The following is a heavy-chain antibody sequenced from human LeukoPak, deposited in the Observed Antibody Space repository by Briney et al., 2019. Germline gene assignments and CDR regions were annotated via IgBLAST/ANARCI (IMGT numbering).Heavy chain of an antibody. V-gene: IGHV1-3*01. CDR3: ARGVVPAATLRY. CDR2: INAGNGNT. D-gene: IGHD2-2*01. J-gene: IGHJ4*02. Sequence: ASVKVSCKASGYTFTSYAMHWVRQAPGQRLEWMGWINAGNGNTKYSQKFQGRVTITRDTSASTAYTELSSLRSEDTAVYYCARGVVPAATLRYWGQGTLVTVSS. CDR1: GYTFTSYA.